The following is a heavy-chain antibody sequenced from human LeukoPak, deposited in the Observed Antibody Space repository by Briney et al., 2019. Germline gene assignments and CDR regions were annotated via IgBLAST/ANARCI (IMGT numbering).Heavy chain of an antibody. CDR1: GGSISSYY. CDR2: IYYSGST. CDR3: ARGAAGNGFDY. J-gene: IGHJ4*02. D-gene: IGHD4-23*01. V-gene: IGHV4-59*01. Sequence: PSETLSLTCTVSGGSISSYYWSWIRQPPGKGLEWIGYIYYSGSTNYNPSLKSRVTISVDTSKNQFSLKLSSVTAADTAVYYCARGAAGNGFDYWGQGTLVTVSS.